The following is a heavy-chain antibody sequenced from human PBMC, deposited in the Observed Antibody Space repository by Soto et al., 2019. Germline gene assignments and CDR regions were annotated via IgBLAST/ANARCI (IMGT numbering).Heavy chain of an antibody. CDR2: IDYSGST. J-gene: IGHJ6*03. CDR1: GGSISSSTSY. Sequence: SETLSLTCTVSGGSISSSTSYWGWIRQPPGKGLEWIGSIDYSGSTYYSPSLKSRVTISADTSKNQFSLKLSSVTAADTAVYYCARPVNYYYYYMDVWGKGTMVTVSS. V-gene: IGHV4-39*01. CDR3: ARPVNYYYYYMDV.